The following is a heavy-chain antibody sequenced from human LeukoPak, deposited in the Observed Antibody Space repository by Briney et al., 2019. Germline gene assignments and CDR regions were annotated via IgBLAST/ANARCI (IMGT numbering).Heavy chain of an antibody. CDR1: GNTLSELS. D-gene: IGHD2-21*02. CDR2: FDVDGET. Sequence: ASVKVSCKVSGNTLSELSVHWVRQAPGKGLEWMGGFDVDGETSYAQQIQDRFTVTEDTSTDTAYMELSSLRFEDTAVYYCVNGGDYHAMDVWGQGTTVTVSS. CDR3: VNGGDYHAMDV. V-gene: IGHV1-24*01. J-gene: IGHJ6*02.